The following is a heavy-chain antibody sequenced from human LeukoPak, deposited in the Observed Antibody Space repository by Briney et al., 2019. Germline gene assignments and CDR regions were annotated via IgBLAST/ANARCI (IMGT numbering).Heavy chain of an antibody. J-gene: IGHJ4*02. Sequence: GRSLRLSCAASGFTFSNYGMHWVGQAPGKGLEWVASISYDRSDEYNADSVRGRFTISRDNSKNTVYLQMNSLRAEDTAVYYCAKGRVASGSYFDYWGQGTLVTVSS. D-gene: IGHD1-26*01. CDR1: GFTFSNYG. V-gene: IGHV3-30*18. CDR3: AKGRVASGSYFDY. CDR2: ISYDRSDE.